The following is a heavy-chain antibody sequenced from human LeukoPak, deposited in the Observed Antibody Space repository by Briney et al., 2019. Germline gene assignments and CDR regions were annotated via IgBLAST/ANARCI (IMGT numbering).Heavy chain of an antibody. CDR3: ARDVNYYYGSGSPLDY. Sequence: ASVKVSCKASGYTFTGYYMHWVRQAPGQGLEWMGWINPNSGGTNYAQKFQGRVTMTKDTSISTAYMELSRLRSDDTAVYYCARDVNYYYGSGSPLDYWGQGTLVTVSS. D-gene: IGHD3-10*01. CDR1: GYTFTGYY. CDR2: INPNSGGT. V-gene: IGHV1-2*02. J-gene: IGHJ4*02.